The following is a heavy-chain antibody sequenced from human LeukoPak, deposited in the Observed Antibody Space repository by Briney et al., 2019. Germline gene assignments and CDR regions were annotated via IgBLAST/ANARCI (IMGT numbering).Heavy chain of an antibody. D-gene: IGHD1-14*01. CDR3: ARHPLLYNHRNFYYLDV. V-gene: IGHV3-21*01. CDR2: ISSSSNYI. CDR1: EFIFSTYT. Sequence: GGSLRLSCAASEFIFSTYTMNWVRQAPGKGLEWVSSISSSSNYIYYADSVRGRFTISRDNAKNSLYLQMNSLRAEDTAVYYCARHPLLYNHRNFYYLDVWGKGTTVTVSS. J-gene: IGHJ6*03.